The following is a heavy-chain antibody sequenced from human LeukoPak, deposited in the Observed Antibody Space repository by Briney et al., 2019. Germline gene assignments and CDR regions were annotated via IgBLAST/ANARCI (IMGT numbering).Heavy chain of an antibody. CDR1: GGSISSSNW. J-gene: IGHJ4*02. D-gene: IGHD5-24*01. V-gene: IGHV4-4*02. CDR3: ARARDGYNSPPDY. CDR2: IYHSGST. Sequence: PSGTLSLTCAVSGGSISSSNWWSWVRQPPGKGLEWIGEIYHSGSTNYNPSLKSRVTISVDKSKNQFSLRLSSVTAADTAVYYCARARDGYNSPPDYWGQGTLVTVPS.